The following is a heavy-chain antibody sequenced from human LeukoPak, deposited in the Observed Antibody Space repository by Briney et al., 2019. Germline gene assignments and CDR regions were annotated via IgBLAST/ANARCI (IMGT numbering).Heavy chain of an antibody. CDR1: GFTFSSYE. CDR2: ISSSGSTI. D-gene: IGHD3-22*01. Sequence: GGSLRLSCAASGFTFSSYEMNWVRQAPGKGLEWVSYISSSGSTIYYADSVKGRFTTSRDNAKNSLYLQMNSLRAEDTAVYYCARGCGLHLSPASSYYDSRCRYFDDWGQGTLVTVSS. CDR3: ARGCGLHLSPASSYYDSRCRYFDD. J-gene: IGHJ4*02. V-gene: IGHV3-48*03.